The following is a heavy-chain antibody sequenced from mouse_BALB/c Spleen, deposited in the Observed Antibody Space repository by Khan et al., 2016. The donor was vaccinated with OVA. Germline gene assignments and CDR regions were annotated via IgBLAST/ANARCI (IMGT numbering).Heavy chain of an antibody. J-gene: IGHJ4*01. CDR3: ARQPYYHYNIMDY. CDR2: IWSDGST. D-gene: IGHD2-10*01. Sequence: VQLQQSGPGLVAPSQSLSITCTISGFSLTNYGVHWVRQPPGKGLEWLVVIWSDGSTTYNSALKSRLTTSKDNSESQVFLKLNNLHTDDTAMYFCARQPYYHYNIMDYWGQGTSVTVSS. CDR1: GFSLTNYG. V-gene: IGHV2-6-1*01.